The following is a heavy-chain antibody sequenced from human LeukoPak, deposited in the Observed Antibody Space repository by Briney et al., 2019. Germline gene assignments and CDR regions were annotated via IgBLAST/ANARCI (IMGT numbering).Heavy chain of an antibody. V-gene: IGHV3-53*01. CDR3: ATPLTGLHY. Sequence: GGSLRLSCAASGLTVSSNYMCWVRQAPGQGLEWVADVYREGGAGGTNYAGSVKGRSTISRDGAKNMVYLQMNSLRADDTAIYYCATPLTGLHYWGQGTQVIVSS. D-gene: IGHD1-14*01. CDR1: GLTVSSNY. CDR2: VYREGGAGGT. J-gene: IGHJ4*02.